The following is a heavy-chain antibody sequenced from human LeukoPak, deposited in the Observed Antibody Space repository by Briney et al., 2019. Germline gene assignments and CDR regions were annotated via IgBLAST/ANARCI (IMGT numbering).Heavy chain of an antibody. CDR2: IYSGGST. Sequence: GGSLRLSCAASGFTFSSYWMSWVRQAPGKGLEWVSVIYSGGSTYYADSVKGRFTISRDNSKNTLYLQMNSLRAEDTAVYYCARPMSSGYSYGLNAWGQGTLVTVSS. D-gene: IGHD5-18*01. CDR1: GFTFSSYW. J-gene: IGHJ5*02. V-gene: IGHV3-66*04. CDR3: ARPMSSGYSYGLNA.